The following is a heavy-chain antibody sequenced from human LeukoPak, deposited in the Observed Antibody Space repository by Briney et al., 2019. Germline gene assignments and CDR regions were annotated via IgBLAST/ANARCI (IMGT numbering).Heavy chain of an antibody. J-gene: IGHJ3*02. CDR1: GGTFSSYA. Sequence: ASVKVSCKASGGTFSSYAISWVRQAPGQGLEWMGGIIPIFGTVNYAQKFQGRVTITADESTSTAYMELSSLRSEDTAVYYCARERMNAFDIWGQGTMVTVSS. D-gene: IGHD2-15*01. V-gene: IGHV1-69*13. CDR3: ARERMNAFDI. CDR2: IIPIFGTV.